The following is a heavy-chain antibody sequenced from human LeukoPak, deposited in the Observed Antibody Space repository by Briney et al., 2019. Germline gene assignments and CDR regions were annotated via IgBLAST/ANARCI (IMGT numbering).Heavy chain of an antibody. J-gene: IGHJ4*02. V-gene: IGHV4-59*08. CDR1: GGSISSYY. Sequence: PSETLSLTCTVSGGSISSYYWSWIRQPPGKGLEWIGYIYYSGSTNYNPSLKSRVTISVDTSKNQFSLKLSSVTAADTAVYYCARRGVDYGDYEYYFDYWGQGTLVTVSS. D-gene: IGHD4-17*01. CDR3: ARRGVDYGDYEYYFDY. CDR2: IYYSGST.